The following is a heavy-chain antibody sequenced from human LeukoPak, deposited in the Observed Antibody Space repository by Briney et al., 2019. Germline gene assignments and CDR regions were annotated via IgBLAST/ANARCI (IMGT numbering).Heavy chain of an antibody. D-gene: IGHD6-6*01. CDR1: GFTFSDYY. J-gene: IGHJ6*02. Sequence: WGSLRLSCAASGFTFSDYYMSWIRQAPGKGLEWVSYISSSGSTIYYADSVKGRFTISRDNAKNSLYLQMNSLRAEDTAVYYCARDSLAPQKYYYGMDVWGQGTTVTVSS. V-gene: IGHV3-11*01. CDR2: ISSSGSTI. CDR3: ARDSLAPQKYYYGMDV.